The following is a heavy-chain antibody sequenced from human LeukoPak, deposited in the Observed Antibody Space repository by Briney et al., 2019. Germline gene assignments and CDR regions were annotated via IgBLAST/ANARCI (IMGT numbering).Heavy chain of an antibody. J-gene: IGHJ4*02. V-gene: IGHV3-9*01. CDR3: ARGPYYDYVWGSPHFDY. CDR1: GFTFDDYA. D-gene: IGHD3-16*01. CDR2: ISWNSGSI. Sequence: GRSLRLSCAASGFTFDDYAMHWVRQAPGKGLEWVSGISWNSGSIGYADSVKGRFTISRDNAKNSLYLQMNSLRAEDTALYYCARGPYYDYVWGSPHFDYWGQGTPVTVSS.